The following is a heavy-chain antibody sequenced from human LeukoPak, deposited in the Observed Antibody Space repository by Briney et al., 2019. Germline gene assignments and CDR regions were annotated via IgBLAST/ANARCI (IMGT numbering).Heavy chain of an antibody. CDR3: AKDRTPNGGSYDY. J-gene: IGHJ4*02. V-gene: IGHV3-30*02. CDR2: IRYDGSNK. Sequence: GGSLRLSCAASGFTFNNYGMHWVRQAPGRGLEWVTFIRYDGSNKYYADSVKGRFTISRDNSKNTLYLQMNSLRADDTAVYYCAKDRTPNGGSYDYWGQGTLITVSS. CDR1: GFTFNNYG. D-gene: IGHD1-26*01.